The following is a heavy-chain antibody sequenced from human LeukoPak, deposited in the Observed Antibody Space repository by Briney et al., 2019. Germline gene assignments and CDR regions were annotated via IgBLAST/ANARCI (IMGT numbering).Heavy chain of an antibody. CDR3: ARDLGGSSGYSFDY. CDR2: ISSSSSYI. Sequence: GSLRLSCAASGFTFSSYSMNWVRQAPGKGLEWVSSISSSSSYIYYADAVKGRFTISRDNAKNSLYLQMNSLRAEDTAVYYCARDLGGSSGYSFDYWGQGTLVTVSS. CDR1: GFTFSSYS. J-gene: IGHJ4*02. D-gene: IGHD3-22*01. V-gene: IGHV3-21*01.